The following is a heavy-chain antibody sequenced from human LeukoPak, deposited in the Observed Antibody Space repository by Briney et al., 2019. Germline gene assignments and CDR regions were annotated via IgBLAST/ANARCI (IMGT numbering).Heavy chain of an antibody. CDR1: GYTFTGYY. V-gene: IGHV1-2*02. CDR3: ARVWGYDSGWFDY. D-gene: IGHD6-25*01. CDR2: INPNSGGT. Sequence: ASVKVSCKASGYTFTGYYMHWVRQAPGQGLEWMGWINPNSGGTNYAEKFQGRVTMTRDTSISTAYMELSRLRSDDTAVYYCARVWGYDSGWFDYWGQGTLVTVSS. J-gene: IGHJ4*02.